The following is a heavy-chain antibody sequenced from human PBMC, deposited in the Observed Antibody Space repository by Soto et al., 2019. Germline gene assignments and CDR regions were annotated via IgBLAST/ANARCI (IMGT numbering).Heavy chain of an antibody. CDR2: IYYSGST. D-gene: IGHD4-17*01. CDR3: AGDYGGYNWFDP. J-gene: IGHJ5*02. V-gene: IGHV4-59*01. Sequence: SETLSLTCTVSGGSISSYCWSWIRQPPGKGLEWIGYIYYSGSTNYNPSLKSRVTISVDTSKNQFSLKLSSVTAADTAVYYCAGDYGGYNWFDPWGQGTLVSV. CDR1: GGSISSYC.